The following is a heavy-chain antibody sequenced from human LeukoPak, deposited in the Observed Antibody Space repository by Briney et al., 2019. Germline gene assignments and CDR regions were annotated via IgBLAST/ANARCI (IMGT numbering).Heavy chain of an antibody. CDR3: ARGVRGSTSWNSYYNYFYLDV. Sequence: SETLSLTCAVFDGSFCDYYWSWVRQPPGKGLEWIGEINYSGRTNYYPSLTSRATLSIDTSKNQFSLKLSSVTVADTAVYYCARGVRGSTSWNSYYNYFYLDVWGKGTTVTVSS. V-gene: IGHV4-34*01. D-gene: IGHD1-7*01. CDR2: INYSGRT. CDR1: DGSFCDYY. J-gene: IGHJ6*03.